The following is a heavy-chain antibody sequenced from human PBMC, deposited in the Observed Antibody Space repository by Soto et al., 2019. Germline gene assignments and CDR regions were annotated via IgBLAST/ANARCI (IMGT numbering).Heavy chain of an antibody. J-gene: IGHJ3*02. V-gene: IGHV1-69*01. CDR3: ARRADYYDSSGYWPDAFDI. D-gene: IGHD3-22*01. CDR2: IIPIFGTA. CDR1: GGTFSSYV. Sequence: QVQLVQSGAEVKKPGSSVKVSCKASGGTFSSYVISWVRQAPGQGLEWMGGIIPIFGTANYAQKFQDRVTITADESTRTAYMELSSLRSEDTAVYYCARRADYYDSSGYWPDAFDIWGQGTMVTVSS.